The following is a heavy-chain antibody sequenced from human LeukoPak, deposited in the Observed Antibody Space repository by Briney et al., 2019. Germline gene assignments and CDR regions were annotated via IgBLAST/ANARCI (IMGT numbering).Heavy chain of an antibody. CDR1: GGSFSGYY. CDR3: AREGDGSGDFDY. V-gene: IGHV4-59*01. J-gene: IGHJ4*02. Sequence: PSETLSLTCAVYGGSFSGYYWSWIRQPPGKGLEWIGDIYYSGSTNYNPSLKSRVTISVDTSKNQFSLKLSSVTAADTAVYYCAREGDGSGDFDYWGQGTLVTVSS. CDR2: IYYSGST. D-gene: IGHD1-26*01.